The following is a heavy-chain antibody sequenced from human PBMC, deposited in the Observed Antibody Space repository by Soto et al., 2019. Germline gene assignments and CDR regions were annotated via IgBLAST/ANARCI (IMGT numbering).Heavy chain of an antibody. V-gene: IGHV3-21*01. CDR2: ISSGSSDT. J-gene: IGHJ4*02. CDR3: ARVAY. Sequence: PGGSLRLSCAASGFTFSSSGMHWVRQVPGKGLEWVASISSGSSDTWYADSVKGRFIISRDNAQNSLFLQMNTLRPEDTAMYYCARVAYWGPGTQVTVS. CDR1: GFTFSSSG.